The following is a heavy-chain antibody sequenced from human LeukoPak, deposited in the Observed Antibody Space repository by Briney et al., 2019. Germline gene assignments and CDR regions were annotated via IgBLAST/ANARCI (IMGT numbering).Heavy chain of an antibody. J-gene: IGHJ4*02. V-gene: IGHV3-74*01. CDR2: INTDGTST. CDR3: AKDMTGLRDY. D-gene: IGHD3-16*01. Sequence: GGSLRLSCAASGFTFSDYYMSWVRQAPGKGLVWVSRINTDGTSTSYADSVKGRFTIARDNAKNTLYLQMNSLRAEDTAIYYCAKDMTGLRDYWGQGTLVTVPS. CDR1: GFTFSDYY.